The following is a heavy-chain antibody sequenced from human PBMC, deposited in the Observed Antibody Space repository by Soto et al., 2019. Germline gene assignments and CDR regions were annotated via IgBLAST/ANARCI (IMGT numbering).Heavy chain of an antibody. D-gene: IGHD6-6*01. CDR1: GYTFTIYG. CDR2: ISGYNGNT. Sequence: QVQLVQSGAEVKKPGASVKVSCKTSGYTFTIYGVSWGRQTPGQGLEWMGWISGYNGNTNYAQKFQGRVTMTTDTSTTTAYMELRSLRSDDTAVYYCARGDFGSSPDYWGQGTLVTVSS. J-gene: IGHJ4*02. V-gene: IGHV1-18*01. CDR3: ARGDFGSSPDY.